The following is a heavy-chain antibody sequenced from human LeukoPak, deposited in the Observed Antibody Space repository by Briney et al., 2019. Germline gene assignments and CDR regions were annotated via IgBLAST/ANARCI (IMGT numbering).Heavy chain of an antibody. J-gene: IGHJ6*02. CDR3: ARGGGLGV. CDR2: INHNGNVN. CDR1: GFTFSSYW. V-gene: IGHV3-7*03. Sequence: GGSLRLSCAASGFTFSSYWMNWARQAPGKGLEWVASINHNGNVNYYVDSVKGRFTISRDHAKNSLYLQMSNLRAEDTAVYFCARGGGLGVWGQGATVTVSS. D-gene: IGHD3-16*01.